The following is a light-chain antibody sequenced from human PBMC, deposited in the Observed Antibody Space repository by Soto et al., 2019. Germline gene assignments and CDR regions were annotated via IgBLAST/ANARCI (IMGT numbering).Light chain of an antibody. Sequence: QSALTQPRSVSGSPGQSVTISCTGTSRDVGGYNYVSWYQHHPGKAPKLMIYDVSKRPSGVPDRFSGSKSGNTASLTISGLQAEDEADYYCCSYAGRFSVIFGGGTQLTVL. J-gene: IGLJ2*01. CDR2: DVS. V-gene: IGLV2-11*01. CDR1: SRDVGGYNY. CDR3: CSYAGRFSVI.